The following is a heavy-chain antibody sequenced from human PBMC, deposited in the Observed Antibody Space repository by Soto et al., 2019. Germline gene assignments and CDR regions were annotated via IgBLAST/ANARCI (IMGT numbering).Heavy chain of an antibody. V-gene: IGHV5-51*01. D-gene: IGHD3-10*01. CDR3: ARVLVRGVSYNYYGMDV. CDR1: GYSFTSYW. Sequence: PGESLKSSCKGSGYSFTSYWIGWVRQMPGKGLEWMGIIYPCDSDTRYSPSFQGQVTISADKSISTAYLQWSSLKASDTAMYYCARVLVRGVSYNYYGMDVWGQGTTVTVSS. CDR2: IYPCDSDT. J-gene: IGHJ6*02.